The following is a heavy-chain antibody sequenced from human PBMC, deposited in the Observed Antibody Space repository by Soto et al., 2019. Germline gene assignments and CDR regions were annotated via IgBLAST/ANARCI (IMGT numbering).Heavy chain of an antibody. V-gene: IGHV1-69*02. D-gene: IGHD4-17*01. CDR1: GGTFSSYT. CDR2: IIPILGIA. Sequence: QVQLVPSGAEVKKPGSSVKVSCKASGGTFSSYTISWVRQAPGQGLEWMGRIIPILGIANYAQKCQGRGTITADKSTNTAYMELTSLRSEYMSVYYCASRCMTTVTRDALYIWAEGTMVTVSS. J-gene: IGHJ3*02. CDR3: ASRCMTTVTRDALYI.